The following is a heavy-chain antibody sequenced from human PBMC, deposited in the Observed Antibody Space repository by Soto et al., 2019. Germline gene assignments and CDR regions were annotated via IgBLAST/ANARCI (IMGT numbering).Heavy chain of an antibody. CDR3: ARVVAARLSLGMDV. CDR2: ISAYNGNT. J-gene: IGHJ6*02. Sequence: QVQLVQSGAEVKKPGASVKVSCKASGYTFTSYGISWVRQAPGQGLEWMGWISAYNGNTNYAQKLQGRVTMTRDTSTSTVYMELSSLRSEDTAVYYCARVVAARLSLGMDVWGQGTTVTVSS. D-gene: IGHD6-6*01. V-gene: IGHV1-18*01. CDR1: GYTFTSYG.